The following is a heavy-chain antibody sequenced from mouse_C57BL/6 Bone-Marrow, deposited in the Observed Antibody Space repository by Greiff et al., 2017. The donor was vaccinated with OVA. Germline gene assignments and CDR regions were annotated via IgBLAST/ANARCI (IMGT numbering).Heavy chain of an antibody. CDR3: ARGGLRLPFDY. Sequence: QVKLKQSGAELVRPGTSVKVSCKASGYAFTNYLIEWVKQRPGQGLEWIGVINPGSGGTNYNEKFKGKATLTADKSSSTAYMQLSSLTSEDSAVYFCARGGLRLPFDYWGQGTTLTVSS. CDR2: INPGSGGT. D-gene: IGHD3-2*02. CDR1: GYAFTNYL. V-gene: IGHV1-54*01. J-gene: IGHJ2*01.